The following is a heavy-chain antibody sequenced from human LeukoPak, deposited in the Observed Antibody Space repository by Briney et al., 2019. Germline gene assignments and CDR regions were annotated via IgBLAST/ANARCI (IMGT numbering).Heavy chain of an antibody. Sequence: PGGSLRLSCAASGFTFSSYNMKWVRQAPGKGLELVSFISTSSNYIYYADSVKGRFTISRDNAKNSLYLQMNSLRGEDAALYYCARAGVCTTTSCDGGIDYWGQGTLVTVSS. CDR1: GFTFSSYN. CDR2: ISTSSNYI. V-gene: IGHV3-21*06. D-gene: IGHD2-2*01. J-gene: IGHJ4*02. CDR3: ARAGVCTTTSCDGGIDY.